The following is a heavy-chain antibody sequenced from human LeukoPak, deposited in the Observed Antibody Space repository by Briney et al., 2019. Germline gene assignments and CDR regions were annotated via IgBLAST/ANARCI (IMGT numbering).Heavy chain of an antibody. D-gene: IGHD3-16*02. Sequence: SETLSLTCTVSGGSIGTYYWSWVRQSPGKGLEWIGYIYVTGNRYNPYLHRRVTISVDTSRNQFFLKMSSVTAADTAVYYCARHIGGGIEDMDVWGKGTKVTVSS. CDR1: GGSIGTYY. V-gene: IGHV4-59*08. J-gene: IGHJ6*03. CDR3: ARHIGGGIEDMDV. CDR2: IYVTGN.